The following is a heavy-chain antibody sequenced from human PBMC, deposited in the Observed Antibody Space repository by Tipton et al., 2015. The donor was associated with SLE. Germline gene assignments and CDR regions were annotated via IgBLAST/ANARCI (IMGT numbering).Heavy chain of an antibody. CDR3: ARVTGDSSSWYGTNYYYYYYMDV. D-gene: IGHD6-13*01. CDR2: TNKEGSQQ. CDR1: GFNFSGYW. V-gene: IGHV3-7*03. Sequence: SLRLSCAASGFNFSGYWMSWVRQAPGKGLEWVANTNKEGSQQYYLDSVKGRFTTSRDNSKNTLYLQMNSLRAEDTAVYYCARVTGDSSSWYGTNYYYYYYMDVWGKGTTVTVSS. J-gene: IGHJ6*03.